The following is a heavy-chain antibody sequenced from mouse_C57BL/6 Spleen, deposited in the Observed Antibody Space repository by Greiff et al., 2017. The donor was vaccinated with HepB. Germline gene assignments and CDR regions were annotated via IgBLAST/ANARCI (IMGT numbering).Heavy chain of an antibody. CDR3: ARPPTGTNWYFDV. Sequence: SGAELARPGASVKLSCKASGYTFTSYGISWVKQRTGQGLEWIGEIYPRSGNTYYNEKFKGKATLTADKSSSTAYMELRSLTSEDSAVYFCARPPTGTNWYFDVWGTGTTVTVSS. CDR1: GYTFTSYG. CDR2: IYPRSGNT. V-gene: IGHV1-81*01. D-gene: IGHD4-1*02. J-gene: IGHJ1*03.